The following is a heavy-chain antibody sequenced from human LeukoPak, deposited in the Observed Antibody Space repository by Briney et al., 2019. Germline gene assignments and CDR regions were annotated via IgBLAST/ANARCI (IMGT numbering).Heavy chain of an antibody. V-gene: IGHV1-24*01. Sequence: KVSCKVSGYTLTELSMHWVRQAPGKGLEWMGGFDPEDGETIYAQKFQGRVTMTEDTSTDTAYMELSSLRSEDTAVYYCATHYDSSGYPFDYWGQGTLVTVSS. CDR1: GYTLTELS. D-gene: IGHD3-22*01. CDR3: ATHYDSSGYPFDY. J-gene: IGHJ4*02. CDR2: FDPEDGET.